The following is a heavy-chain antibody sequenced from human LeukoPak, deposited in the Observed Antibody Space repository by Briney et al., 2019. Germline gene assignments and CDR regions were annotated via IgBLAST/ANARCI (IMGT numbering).Heavy chain of an antibody. Sequence: ASVKVSCKASGYTFTSYGISWVRQAPGQGLEWMGWISAYNGNTNYAQKLQGRVTMTTDTSTSTAYMELRSLRSDDTAVYYCAREDYYGGNSGLPDYWGQGTLVTVSS. V-gene: IGHV1-18*01. CDR1: GYTFTSYG. CDR3: AREDYYGGNSGLPDY. D-gene: IGHD4-23*01. J-gene: IGHJ4*02. CDR2: ISAYNGNT.